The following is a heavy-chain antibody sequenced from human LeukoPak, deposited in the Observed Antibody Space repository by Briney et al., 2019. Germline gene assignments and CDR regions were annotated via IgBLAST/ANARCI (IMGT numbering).Heavy chain of an antibody. V-gene: IGHV3-23*01. CDR1: GFTFSSYA. D-gene: IGHD3-10*01. CDR3: AKSWAGPHYGMDV. Sequence: PGGSLRLSCAASGFTFSSYAMSWVRQAPGKGLEWVSAISGSGGSTYYADSVKGRFTISRDNSRNTLYLQMNSLRAEDTAVYYCAKSWAGPHYGMDVWGKGTTATVSS. CDR2: ISGSGGST. J-gene: IGHJ6*04.